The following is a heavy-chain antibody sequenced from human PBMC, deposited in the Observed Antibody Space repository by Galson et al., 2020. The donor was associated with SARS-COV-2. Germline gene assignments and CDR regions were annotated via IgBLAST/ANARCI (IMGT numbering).Heavy chain of an antibody. Sequence: ASVKVSCRASGGTFSSYAISWVRQAPGQGLEWMGGIIPIFGTANYAQKFQGRVTITTDESTSTAYMELSSLRSEDTAVYYCARDHYYDSSGYDFDYWGQGTLVTVSA. D-gene: IGHD3-22*01. CDR1: GGTFSSYA. CDR2: IIPIFGTA. V-gene: IGHV1-69*05. J-gene: IGHJ4*02. CDR3: ARDHYYDSSGYDFDY.